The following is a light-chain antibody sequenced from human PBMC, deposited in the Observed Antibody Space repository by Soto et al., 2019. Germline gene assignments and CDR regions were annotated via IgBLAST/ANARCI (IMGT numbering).Light chain of an antibody. Sequence: QSVLTQPASVSGSPGQSITISFTGTSSDVGSYNLVSWYQHHPGKAPKLMIYEVSERPSGVSSRFSGSKSGNTASLTISGLQAEDEADYYCCSYAGRTTPYVFGTGTKVTVL. CDR3: CSYAGRTTPYV. J-gene: IGLJ1*01. CDR2: EVS. V-gene: IGLV2-23*02. CDR1: SSDVGSYNL.